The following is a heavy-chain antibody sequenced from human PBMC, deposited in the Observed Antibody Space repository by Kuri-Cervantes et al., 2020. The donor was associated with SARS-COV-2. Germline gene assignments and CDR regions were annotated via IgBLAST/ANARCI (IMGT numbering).Heavy chain of an antibody. CDR2: IIPILGIA. D-gene: IGHD6-6*01. J-gene: IGHJ6*02. Sequence: SVKVSCKASGGTFRRYGVSWVRQAPGQGLEWMGGIIPILGIANYAQKFQGRVTITADKSTSTAYMELSSLRSEDTAVYYCARAEAARPYYYYGMDVWGQGTTVTVSS. CDR1: GGTFRRYG. CDR3: ARAEAARPYYYYGMDV. V-gene: IGHV1-69*10.